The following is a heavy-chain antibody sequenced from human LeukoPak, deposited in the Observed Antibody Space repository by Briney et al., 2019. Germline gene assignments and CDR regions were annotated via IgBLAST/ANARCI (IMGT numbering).Heavy chain of an antibody. CDR1: GYTLTELS. D-gene: IGHD2-2*02. V-gene: IGHV1-2*02. CDR2: INPNSGGT. Sequence: ASVKVSCKVSGYTLTELSMHWVRQAPGQGLEWMGWINPNSGGTKYAQKFQGRVTMTSDTSISTAYMELSRLRSDDTAVYYCARGGCSSTSCYTRDDYWGQGTLVTVSS. J-gene: IGHJ4*02. CDR3: ARGGCSSTSCYTRDDY.